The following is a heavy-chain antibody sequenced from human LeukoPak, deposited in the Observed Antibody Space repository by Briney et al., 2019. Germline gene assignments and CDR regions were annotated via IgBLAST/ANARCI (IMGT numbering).Heavy chain of an antibody. Sequence: SETLSLTCTVSGYSVSSGYYWGWIRQPPGKGLEWIGYIYYRGNTNYNPSLKSRVTISLDTSKNQFSLRLSSVTAADTAVYHCARGIYDRSGFSYYYYHMDVWGKGTTVTVSS. CDR1: GYSVSSGYY. V-gene: IGHV4-61*01. D-gene: IGHD3-22*01. CDR2: IYYRGNT. CDR3: ARGIYDRSGFSYYYYHMDV. J-gene: IGHJ6*03.